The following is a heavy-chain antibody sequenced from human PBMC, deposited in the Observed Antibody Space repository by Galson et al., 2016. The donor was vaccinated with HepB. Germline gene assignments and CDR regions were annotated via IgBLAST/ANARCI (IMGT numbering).Heavy chain of an antibody. J-gene: IGHJ4*02. D-gene: IGHD2-15*01. Sequence: SLRLSCAASGFTFSSYGMHWVRQAPGKGLEWVAVIWYDGSNKYYADSVKGRLTISRDNSENSLYLQMNSLRAEDTAVYYCARDRGLSMVVAATDYWGQGTLVTVSS. CDR1: GFTFSSYG. CDR3: ARDRGLSMVVAATDY. CDR2: IWYDGSNK. V-gene: IGHV3-33*01.